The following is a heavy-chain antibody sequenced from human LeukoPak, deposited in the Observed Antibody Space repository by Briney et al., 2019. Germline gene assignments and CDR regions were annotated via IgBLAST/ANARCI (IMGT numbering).Heavy chain of an antibody. CDR1: GFTLSRYW. Sequence: GGSLRLSCAASGFTLSRYWMHWVRHTPGKGLVWVSRINEDGTTINYADSVKGRFTISRDNSKNTLYLQMNSLRAEDTAVYYCAREGLTAVAGFFDYWGQGTLVTVSS. D-gene: IGHD6-19*01. CDR2: INEDGTTI. J-gene: IGHJ4*02. CDR3: AREGLTAVAGFFDY. V-gene: IGHV3-74*01.